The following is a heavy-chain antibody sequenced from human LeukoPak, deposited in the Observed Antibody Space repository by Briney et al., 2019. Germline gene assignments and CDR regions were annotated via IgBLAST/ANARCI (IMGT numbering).Heavy chain of an antibody. CDR3: ARYYYDSSSNWFDP. CDR2: IYYSGST. J-gene: IGHJ5*02. CDR1: GGSASSGSYY. Sequence: SETLSLTCTVSGGSASSGSYYWSWIRQPPGKGLEWIGYIYYSGSTNYNPSLKSRVTISVDTSKNQFSLKLSSVTAADTAVYYCARYYYDSSSNWFDPWGQGTLVTVSS. V-gene: IGHV4-61*01. D-gene: IGHD3-22*01.